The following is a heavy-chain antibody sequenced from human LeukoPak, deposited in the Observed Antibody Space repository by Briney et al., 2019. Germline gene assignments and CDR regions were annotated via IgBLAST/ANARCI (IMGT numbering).Heavy chain of an antibody. CDR1: GFTFSSYS. V-gene: IGHV3-48*01. Sequence: PGGSLRLSCAASGFTFSSYSMNWVRQAPGKGLEWVSYVSSSSSTIYYADSVKGRFTISRDNAKNSLYLQMNSLRAEDTAVYYCARVTPFGVVTGGNFDYWGQGTLVTVSS. CDR3: ARVTPFGVVTGGNFDY. D-gene: IGHD3-3*01. J-gene: IGHJ4*02. CDR2: VSSSSSTI.